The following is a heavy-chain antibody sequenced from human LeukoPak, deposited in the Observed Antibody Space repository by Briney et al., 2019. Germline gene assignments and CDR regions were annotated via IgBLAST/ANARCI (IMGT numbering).Heavy chain of an antibody. Sequence: SETLSLTCTVSGYSISSGYYWGWIRQPPGKGLEWIGSIYHSGSTYYNPSLKSRVTISVDTSKNQFSLRLSSVTAADTAVYYCARVTGYVMEDYFDYWGQGTLVTVSS. V-gene: IGHV4-38-2*02. J-gene: IGHJ4*02. CDR1: GYSISSGYY. CDR3: ARVTGYVMEDYFDY. CDR2: IYHSGST. D-gene: IGHD6-13*01.